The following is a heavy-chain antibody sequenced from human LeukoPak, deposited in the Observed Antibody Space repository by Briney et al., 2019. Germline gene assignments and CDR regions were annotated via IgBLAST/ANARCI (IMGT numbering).Heavy chain of an antibody. Sequence: SETLSLTCAVYGGSFSGYYWSWIRQPPGKGLEGIGEINHSGSTNYNPSLKSRVTISVDTSKNQFSLKLSSVTAADTAVYYCARVPRRFDRSYDNWFDPWGQGTLVTVSS. J-gene: IGHJ5*02. CDR3: ARVPRRFDRSYDNWFDP. CDR1: GGSFSGYY. CDR2: INHSGST. V-gene: IGHV4-34*01. D-gene: IGHD3-9*01.